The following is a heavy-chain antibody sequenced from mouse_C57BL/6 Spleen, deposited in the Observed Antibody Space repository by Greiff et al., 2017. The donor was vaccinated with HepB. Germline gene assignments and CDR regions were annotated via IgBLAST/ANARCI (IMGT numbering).Heavy chain of an antibody. CDR3: ARPNWDEEGYFDY. CDR2: ISSGSSTI. V-gene: IGHV5-17*01. CDR1: GFTFSDYG. Sequence: DVKLVESGGGLVKPGGSLKLSCAASGFTFSDYGMHWVRQAPEKGLEWVASISSGSSTIYYADTEKGRFTISKDNAKNTLFLQMTSLRSEDTAMYYCARPNWDEEGYFDYWGQGTTLTVSS. D-gene: IGHD4-1*01. J-gene: IGHJ2*01.